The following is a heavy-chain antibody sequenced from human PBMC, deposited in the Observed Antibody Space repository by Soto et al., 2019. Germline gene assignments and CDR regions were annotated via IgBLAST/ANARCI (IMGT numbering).Heavy chain of an antibody. CDR3: ARYRIFPYCSSTSCYLSGFDP. D-gene: IGHD2-2*01. CDR1: GGPISRGGYY. J-gene: IGHJ5*02. CDR2: IYYSGST. Sequence: ALSLTCTVSGGPISRGGYYWSWIRQHPGKGLEWIGYIYYSGSTYYNPSLKSRVTISVDTSKNQFSLKLSSVTAADTAVYYCARYRIFPYCSSTSCYLSGFDPWGQGTLVTVSS. V-gene: IGHV4-31*02.